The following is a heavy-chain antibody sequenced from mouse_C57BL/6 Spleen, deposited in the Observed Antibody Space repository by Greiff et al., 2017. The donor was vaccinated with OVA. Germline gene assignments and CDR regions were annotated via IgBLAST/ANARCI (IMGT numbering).Heavy chain of an antibody. J-gene: IGHJ3*01. V-gene: IGHV5-17*01. D-gene: IGHD1-1*01. CDR1: GFTFSDYG. CDR3: ARGGYGSSPAWFAY. Sequence: EVKVVESGGGLVKPGGSLKLSCAASGFTFSDYGMHWVRQAPEKGLEWVAYISSGSSTIYYADTVKGRFTISRDNAKNTLFLQMTSLRSEDTAMYYCARGGYGSSPAWFAYWGQGTLVTVSA. CDR2: ISSGSSTI.